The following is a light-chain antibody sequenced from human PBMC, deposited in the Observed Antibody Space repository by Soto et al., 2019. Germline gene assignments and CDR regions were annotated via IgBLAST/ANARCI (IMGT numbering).Light chain of an antibody. CDR3: QQYNNWPFT. Sequence: EILMTQSPATLSVSPGERATLSCRASQSIASDLAWYQQKPGQAPRHLIYGASTRATGIPARFSGSGSGTEFTLTISSLQSEDFAIYYCQQYNNWPFTFGGGTKVEIK. CDR1: QSIASD. V-gene: IGKV3-15*01. J-gene: IGKJ4*01. CDR2: GAS.